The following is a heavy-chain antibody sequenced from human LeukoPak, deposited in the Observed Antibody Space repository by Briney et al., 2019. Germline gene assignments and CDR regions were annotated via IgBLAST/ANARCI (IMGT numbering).Heavy chain of an antibody. V-gene: IGHV4-4*02. CDR1: GGSITTTNL. CDR2: VHLSGAT. J-gene: IGHJ4*02. D-gene: IGHD1-26*01. Sequence: SETLSLTCAGSGGSITTTNLWSWVRQPPGKGLEWIGEVHLSGATNYNLSLESRVSMSIDKSKNHLSLEVTSVTAADTAIYYCTRESGAFSPFGFWGQGTLVTV. CDR3: TRESGAFSPFGF.